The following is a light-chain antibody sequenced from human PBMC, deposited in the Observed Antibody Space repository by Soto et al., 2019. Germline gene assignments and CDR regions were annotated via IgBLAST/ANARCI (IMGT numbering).Light chain of an antibody. J-gene: IGKJ5*01. CDR3: QKYNSGLIT. V-gene: IGKV1-27*01. CDR1: QVIGNY. CDR2: RAY. Sequence: DIQMSRSPSSLSASVGDRVTITCRASQVIGNYLAWYQQKPGKVPNLLIYRAYTLQSGVPSRFSASGSGTDFTLPISSLQPEDVAIYYCQKYNSGLITFGQGTRLAI.